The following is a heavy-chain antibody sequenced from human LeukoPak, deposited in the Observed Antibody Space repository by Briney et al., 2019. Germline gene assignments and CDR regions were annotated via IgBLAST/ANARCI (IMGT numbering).Heavy chain of an antibody. V-gene: IGHV1-2*02. Sequence: ASVKVSCKASGYTFTGYYMHWVRQAPGQGLEWMGWINPNSGGTNYAQKFQGRVTMTRDTSISTAYMELSRLRSDDTAVYYCARVGPMVVVVPAATYYYYGMDVWGQGTTDTVSS. CDR1: GYTFTGYY. CDR2: INPNSGGT. J-gene: IGHJ6*02. CDR3: ARVGPMVVVVPAATYYYYGMDV. D-gene: IGHD2-2*01.